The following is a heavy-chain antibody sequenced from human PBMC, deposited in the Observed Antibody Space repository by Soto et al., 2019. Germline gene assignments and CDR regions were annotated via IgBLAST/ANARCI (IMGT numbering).Heavy chain of an antibody. J-gene: IGHJ5*02. Sequence: PSETLSLTCSVSGGSITTFYWSWIRQPPGKGLEWVGHIYYTGSTSYNPSLKSRVTISVDTSKNQFSLKLSSVTAADTAVYYCARGRSCIGSTCYDDYNRIGPWGQGTLVTVSS. CDR1: GGSITTFY. D-gene: IGHD2-2*01. CDR3: ARGRSCIGSTCYDDYNRIGP. CDR2: IYYTGST. V-gene: IGHV4-59*01.